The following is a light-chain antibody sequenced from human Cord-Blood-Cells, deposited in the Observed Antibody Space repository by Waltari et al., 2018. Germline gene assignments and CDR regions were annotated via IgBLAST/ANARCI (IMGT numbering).Light chain of an antibody. CDR3: QSYDSSLSGYV. CDR1: SSNIGAGYD. Sequence: QSVLTQPTSVSGPPGQRVTISCTGSSSNIGAGYDVHWYQQLPGTAPKLLIYGNSNRPSGVPDRFSGSKSGTSASLAITGLQAEDEADYYCQSYDSSLSGYVFGTGTKVTVI. CDR2: GNS. J-gene: IGLJ1*01. V-gene: IGLV1-40*01.